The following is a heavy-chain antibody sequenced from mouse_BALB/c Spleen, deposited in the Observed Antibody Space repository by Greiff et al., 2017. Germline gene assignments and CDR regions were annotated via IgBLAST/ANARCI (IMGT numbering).Heavy chain of an antibody. CDR3: ARWGDEYYFDY. D-gene: IGHD3-3*01. V-gene: IGHV1-4*02. J-gene: IGHJ2*01. CDR2: INPSSGYT. CDR1: GYTFTSYT. Sequence: VKLVESAAELARPGASVKMSCKASGYTFTSYTMHWVKQRPGQGLEWIGYINPSSGYTEYNQKFKDKTTLTADKSSSTAYMQLSSLTSEDSAVYYCARWGDEYYFDYWGQGTTLTVSS.